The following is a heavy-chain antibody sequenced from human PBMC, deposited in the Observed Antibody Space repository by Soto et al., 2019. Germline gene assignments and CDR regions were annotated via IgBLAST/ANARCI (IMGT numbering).Heavy chain of an antibody. CDR1: GFTFSSYA. CDR2: ISGSGGST. J-gene: IGHJ4*02. D-gene: IGHD3-16*01. CDR3: AGNDYIWGSYG. Sequence: GGSLRLSCAASGFTFSSYAMSWVRQAPGKGLEWVSAISGSGGSTYYADSVKGRFTISRDNSKNTLYLQMNSLRAEDTAVYYCAGNDYIWGSYGWGQGTLVTVSS. V-gene: IGHV3-23*01.